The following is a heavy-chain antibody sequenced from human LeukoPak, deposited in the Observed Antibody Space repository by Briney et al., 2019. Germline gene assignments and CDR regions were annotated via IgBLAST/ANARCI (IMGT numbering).Heavy chain of an antibody. CDR2: IYTSGST. J-gene: IGHJ4*02. CDR3: ARDSADGREGYFDY. D-gene: IGHD2-15*01. Sequence: SETLSLTCTVSGGSISSGSYYWSWIRQPAGKGLEWIGRIYTSGSTNYNPSLKSRVTISVDTSKNQFSLKLSSVTAADTAVYYCARDSADGREGYFDYWGQGTLVTVSS. CDR1: GGSISSGSYY. V-gene: IGHV4-61*02.